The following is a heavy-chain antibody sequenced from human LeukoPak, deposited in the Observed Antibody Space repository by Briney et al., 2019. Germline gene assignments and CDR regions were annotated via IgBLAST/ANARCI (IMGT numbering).Heavy chain of an antibody. V-gene: IGHV3-23*01. D-gene: IGHD2-2*01. Sequence: GGSLRLSCAASGFTFSNYAMSWVRQAPGKGLEWVSVISGSGGSTDYADSVKGHFTISRDNSLNTLYLQMNSLRAEDTAVYYCAKTKRDCSSTICRTHFDYWGQGTLVTVSS. CDR2: ISGSGGST. J-gene: IGHJ4*02. CDR1: GFTFSNYA. CDR3: AKTKRDCSSTICRTHFDY.